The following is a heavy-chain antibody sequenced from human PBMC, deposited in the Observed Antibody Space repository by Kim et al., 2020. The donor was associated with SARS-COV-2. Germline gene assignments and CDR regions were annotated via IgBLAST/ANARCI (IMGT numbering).Heavy chain of an antibody. J-gene: IGHJ6*02. CDR1: GFTFDDYA. CDR3: AKDLNPYSSRWQYYYYYYGMDV. CDR2: ISWDGGST. D-gene: IGHD6-13*01. Sequence: GGSLRLSCAASGFTFDDYAMHWVRQAPGKGLEWVSLISWDGGSTYYADSVKGRFTISRDNSKNSLYLQMNSLRAEDTALYYCAKDLNPYSSRWQYYYYYYGMDVWGQGTTATVSS. V-gene: IGHV3-43D*03.